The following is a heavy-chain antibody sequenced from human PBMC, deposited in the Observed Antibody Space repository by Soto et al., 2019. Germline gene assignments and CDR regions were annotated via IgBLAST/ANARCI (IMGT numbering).Heavy chain of an antibody. D-gene: IGHD2-2*01. CDR2: ISYTGNT. CDR1: GGSITNSNYY. CDR3: ACFSRHCFNTNCYFGYFDS. V-gene: IGHV4-39*01. J-gene: IGHJ4*02. Sequence: SETLSLTCAVSGGSITNSNYYWGWVRQPPGKGLEWIGTISYTGNTFYSLSLRSRVTISLDTSRNQFSLRLSSVAAADSAVYSTACFSRHCFNTNCYFGYFDSWGPGTLVTVSS.